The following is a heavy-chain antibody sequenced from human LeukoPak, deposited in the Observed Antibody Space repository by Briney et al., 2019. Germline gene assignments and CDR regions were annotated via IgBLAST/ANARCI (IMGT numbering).Heavy chain of an antibody. V-gene: IGHV3-23*01. CDR3: AKADSGDLSGWFDP. J-gene: IGHJ5*02. D-gene: IGHD7-27*01. Sequence: GGSLRLSCAASGFTFSSYGMSWVCQAPGKGLEWVSAISGSGGSTYYADSVKGRFTISRDNAKNSLYLQMNSLRAEDMALYYCAKADSGDLSGWFDPWGQGTLVTVSS. CDR2: ISGSGGST. CDR1: GFTFSSYG.